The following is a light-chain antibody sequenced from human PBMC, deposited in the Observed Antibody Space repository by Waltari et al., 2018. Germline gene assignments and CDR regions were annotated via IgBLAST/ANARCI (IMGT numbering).Light chain of an antibody. Sequence: SVLTQPPSPSGTPGQRVPISCSGSRSNMRSNTVNWYQQLPGTAPKLLIYSNNRRPSGVPDRFSGSKSGTSASLAISGLQSEDEADYYCAAWDDSLNGWVFGGGTKLTVL. V-gene: IGLV1-44*01. CDR2: SNN. J-gene: IGLJ3*02. CDR1: RSNMRSNT. CDR3: AAWDDSLNGWV.